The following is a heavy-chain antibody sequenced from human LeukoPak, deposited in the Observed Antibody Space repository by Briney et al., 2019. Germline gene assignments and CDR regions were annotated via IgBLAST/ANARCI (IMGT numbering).Heavy chain of an antibody. CDR3: ARETSLAGFASGLGFNY. CDR2: IYGSGYT. V-gene: IGHV4-59*11. CDR1: GGSISGRY. D-gene: IGHD6-19*01. Sequence: SETLSLTCTVSGGSISGRYWSWIRQPPGKGLEWIGYIYGSGYTNYNPSLKSRVTMSIDTSKNHFSLKLTSVTAADTATYYCARETSLAGFASGLGFNYWGQGTLVTVSS. J-gene: IGHJ4*02.